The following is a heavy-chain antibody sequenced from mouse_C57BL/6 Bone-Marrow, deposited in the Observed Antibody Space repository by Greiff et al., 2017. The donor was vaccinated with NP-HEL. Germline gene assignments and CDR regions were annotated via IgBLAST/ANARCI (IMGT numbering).Heavy chain of an antibody. CDR1: GCTFTSYW. J-gene: IGHJ1*03. CDR3: ARSEYYGSFWYFDV. D-gene: IGHD1-1*01. Sequence: QVQLQQPGAELVKPGASVKMSCKASGCTFTSYWITWVKQRPGQGLEWIGDIYPGSGSTNYNEKFKSKATLTVDTSSSTAYMQLSSLTSEDSAVYYCARSEYYGSFWYFDVWGTGTTVTVSS. CDR2: IYPGSGST. V-gene: IGHV1-55*01.